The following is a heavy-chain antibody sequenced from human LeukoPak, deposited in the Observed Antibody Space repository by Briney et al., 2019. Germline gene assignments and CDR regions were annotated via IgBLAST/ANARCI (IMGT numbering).Heavy chain of an antibody. V-gene: IGHV3-21*01. D-gene: IGHD5-18*01. Sequence: GGSLRLSCAASGFTFSSYRMNWVRQAPGKGLEWVSSISSTSSYIYYADSVKGRFTISSATANNSLFLQMNSLRAEDTAVYYCARDEYSYAYSYYYMDVWGKGTTVTVSS. CDR1: GFTFSSYR. J-gene: IGHJ6*03. CDR3: ARDEYSYAYSYYYMDV. CDR2: ISSTSSYI.